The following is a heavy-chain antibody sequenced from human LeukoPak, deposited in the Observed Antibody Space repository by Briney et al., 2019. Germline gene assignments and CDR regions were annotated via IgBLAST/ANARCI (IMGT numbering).Heavy chain of an antibody. V-gene: IGHV4-61*01. D-gene: IGHD2-2*02. CDR3: ASSEVVVPAAILGPFDY. Sequence: SETLSLTCTVSGVSVSSGSYYWIWIPQPPGKGREWMGYIYYSGSTNYNPSLKSRVTISVDTSKNQFSLKLSSVTAADTAVSYCASSEVVVPAAILGPFDYWGQGTLVTVSS. J-gene: IGHJ4*02. CDR1: GVSVSSGSYY. CDR2: IYYSGST.